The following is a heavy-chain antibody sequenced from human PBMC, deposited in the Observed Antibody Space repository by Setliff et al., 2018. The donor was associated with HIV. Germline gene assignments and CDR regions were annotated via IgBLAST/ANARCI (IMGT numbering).Heavy chain of an antibody. Sequence: GGSLRLSCVASGLIFSSYGIHWVRQAPGKGLEWVTFMPYDGTNEYYADSVKGRFTVSRDNSKNTLYLQMNGLRTEDTGLYYCGKVKGIEAAGSSAFDIWGQGTMVTVSS. CDR1: GLIFSSYG. CDR3: GKVKGIEAAGSSAFDI. D-gene: IGHD6-13*01. V-gene: IGHV3-30*02. CDR2: MPYDGTNE. J-gene: IGHJ3*02.